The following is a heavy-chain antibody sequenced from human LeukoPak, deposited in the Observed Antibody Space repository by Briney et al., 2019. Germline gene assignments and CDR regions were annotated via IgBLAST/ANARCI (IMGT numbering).Heavy chain of an antibody. V-gene: IGHV4-4*07. J-gene: IGHJ4*02. CDR1: GDSISSDY. D-gene: IGHD6-19*01. CDR3: ARERSSGWYPFDS. CDR2: IHSSGST. Sequence: SETLSLTCTVSGDSISSDYWTWLRQPAGKGLEWIGRIHSSGSTTYNPSLQSRVTMSVDTSKNQFSLRLSSVTAADTAVYYCARERSSGWYPFDSWGQGTLVTVSS.